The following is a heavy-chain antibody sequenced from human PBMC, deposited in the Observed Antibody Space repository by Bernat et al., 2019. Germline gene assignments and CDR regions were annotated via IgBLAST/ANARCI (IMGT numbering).Heavy chain of an antibody. D-gene: IGHD4-17*01. Sequence: QVQLVQSGAEVKKPGSSVKVSCKASGVTFSSYAISWVRQAPGQGLEWMGGIIPIFGTANYAQKFQGRVTITADKSTSTAYMELSSLRSEDTAVYYCARDFPILYGDSQGKEDDYWGQGTMVTVSS. CDR2: IIPIFGTA. V-gene: IGHV1-69*06. J-gene: IGHJ4*02. CDR3: ARDFPILYGDSQGKEDDY. CDR1: GVTFSSYA.